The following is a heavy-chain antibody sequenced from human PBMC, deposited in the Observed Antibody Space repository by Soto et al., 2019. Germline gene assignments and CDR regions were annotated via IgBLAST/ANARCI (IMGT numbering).Heavy chain of an antibody. D-gene: IGHD3-3*01. V-gene: IGHV2-5*02. J-gene: IGHJ4*02. CDR1: GFSLTTSGVG. CDR2: IYWDDDK. Sequence: QITLNESGPTQVKPRQTLKLTCTFSGFSLTTSGVGVGWIRQSPGKAPEWLALIYWDDDKRYSPSLKSRLTITKDPTKNQVVLTMADLDPADTATYYCAHRVLRTVFGLVTTTAIYFDFWGQGTPVAVSS. CDR3: AHRVLRTVFGLVTTTAIYFDF.